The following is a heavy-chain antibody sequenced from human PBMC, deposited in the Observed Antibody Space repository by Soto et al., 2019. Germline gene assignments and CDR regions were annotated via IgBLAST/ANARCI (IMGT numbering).Heavy chain of an antibody. D-gene: IGHD3-10*01. V-gene: IGHV4-4*02. CDR1: SGSISSSNW. J-gene: IGHJ4*02. Sequence: SETLSLTCAVSSGSISSSNWWSWVRQPPGKGLEWIGEIYHSGSTNYNPSLKSRVTISGDKSKNQFSLKLSSVTAADTAVYYCARKSMGSGSTSQAGYDYWGQGTLVTVSS. CDR2: IYHSGST. CDR3: ARKSMGSGSTSQAGYDY.